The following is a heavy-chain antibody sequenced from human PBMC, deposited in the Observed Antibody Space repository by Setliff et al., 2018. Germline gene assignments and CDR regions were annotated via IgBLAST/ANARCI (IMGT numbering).Heavy chain of an antibody. J-gene: IGHJ4*02. D-gene: IGHD2-21*02. CDR3: ARGLRPSDY. CDR2: INSGGSLI. CDR1: GFTFSNYE. Sequence: GGSLRLSCAASGFTFSNYEMNWVRQAPGKGLEWVSYINSGGSLIYYADSVKGRFTISRDNAKSSLYLQMNSLRGEDTAVYYCARGLRPSDYWGQGTLVTVSS. V-gene: IGHV3-48*03.